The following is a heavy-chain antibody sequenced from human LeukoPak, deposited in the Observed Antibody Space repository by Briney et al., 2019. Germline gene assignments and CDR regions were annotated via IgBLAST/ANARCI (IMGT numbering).Heavy chain of an antibody. CDR1: GFIFSYYW. Sequence: GGSLRLSCAASGFIFSYYWMSWVRQAPGKGLEWVANIKEDGSDKYYVDSVKGRFTISRHNAENSLYLQMNSLRAEDTAVYYCARYDGGVAIDYWGQGSLVTVSS. CDR2: IKEDGSDK. CDR3: ARYDGGVAIDY. J-gene: IGHJ4*02. V-gene: IGHV3-7*01. D-gene: IGHD3-16*01.